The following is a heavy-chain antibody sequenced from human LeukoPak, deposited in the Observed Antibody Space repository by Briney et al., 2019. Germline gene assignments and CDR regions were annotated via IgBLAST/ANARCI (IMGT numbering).Heavy chain of an antibody. CDR1: GFTFSSYAM. V-gene: IGHV4-4*02. D-gene: IGHD2-21*02. CDR3: ASYCGGDCYSWGAFDI. Sequence: ASLRLSCAASGFTFSSYAMSWVRQAPGKGLEWIGEIYHSGSTNYNPSLKSRVTISVDKSKNQFSLKLSSVTTADTAVYYCASYCGGDCYSWGAFDIWGQGTMVTVSS. J-gene: IGHJ3*02. CDR2: IYHSGST.